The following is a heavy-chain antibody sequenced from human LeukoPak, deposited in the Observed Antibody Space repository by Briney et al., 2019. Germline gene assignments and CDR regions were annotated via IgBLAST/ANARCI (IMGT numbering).Heavy chain of an antibody. CDR2: VSYDGSNK. CDR1: GFTFSTYP. V-gene: IGHV3-30*04. CDR3: AKDLDSSSWLYYFDY. Sequence: PGRSLRLSCAASGFTFSTYPMHWVRQAPGKGLEWVAVVSYDGSNKYYADSVKGRFTISRDNSKNTLYLQMNSLRAEDTAVYYCAKDLDSSSWLYYFDYWGQGTLVTVSS. D-gene: IGHD6-13*01. J-gene: IGHJ4*02.